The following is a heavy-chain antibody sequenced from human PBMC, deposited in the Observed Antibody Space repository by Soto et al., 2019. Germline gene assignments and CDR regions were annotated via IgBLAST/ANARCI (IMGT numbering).Heavy chain of an antibody. D-gene: IGHD3-3*01. Sequence: GWSLRLSCAASGFTVSSNYMSLVRQAPGKGLEWGSVIYSGGSTYYADSVKGRFTISRDNSKNTLYLQMNSLRAEDTAVYYCARDGVGYYYGMDVWREGTKVTVSS. CDR1: GFTVSSNY. CDR3: ARDGVGYYYGMDV. CDR2: IYSGGST. V-gene: IGHV3-53*01. J-gene: IGHJ6*04.